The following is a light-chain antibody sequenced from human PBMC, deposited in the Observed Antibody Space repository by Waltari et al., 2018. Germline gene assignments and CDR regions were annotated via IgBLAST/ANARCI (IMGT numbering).Light chain of an antibody. CDR2: GAS. V-gene: IGKV3-20*01. CDR3: QQYGSSPPIT. Sequence: EIVLTQSPGTLSLSQGERATLSCSASQSVSSSYLAWYQQKPGHAPRLLIYGASSRATGIPDRFSGSGSVTDFTLTISRLEPEDFAVYYCQQYGSSPPITFGQGTRLEIK. CDR1: QSVSSSY. J-gene: IGKJ5*01.